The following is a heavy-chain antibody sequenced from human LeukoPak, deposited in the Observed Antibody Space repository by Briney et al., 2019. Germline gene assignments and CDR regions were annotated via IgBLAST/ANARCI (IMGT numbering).Heavy chain of an antibody. CDR2: INAGNGHT. D-gene: IGHD3-3*01. CDR1: GYTFTNYA. J-gene: IGHJ4*02. CDR3: ARGIWSRTVSSYYFDC. Sequence: ASVKVSCKASGYTFTNYAMQWVRRAPGQRLEWMGWINAGNGHTRDSQRFQGRVTITRDTSASTVYMEVTSLRFEDTAVYYCARGIWSRTVSSYYFDCWGQGTLVTVSS. V-gene: IGHV1-3*01.